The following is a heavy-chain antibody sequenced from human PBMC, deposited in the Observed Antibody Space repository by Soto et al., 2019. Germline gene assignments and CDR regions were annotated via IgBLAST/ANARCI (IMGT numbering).Heavy chain of an antibody. D-gene: IGHD3-16*01. CDR2: ISSSSSYI. CDR3: ARDWGYYYYYGMDV. Sequence: EVQLVESGGGLVKPGGSLRLSCAASGFTFSSYSMIWVRQAPGKGLEWVSSISSSSSYIYYADSVKGRFTISRDNAKNSLYLQMNSLRAEDTAVYYCARDWGYYYYYGMDVWGQGTTVTVSS. CDR1: GFTFSSYS. J-gene: IGHJ6*02. V-gene: IGHV3-21*01.